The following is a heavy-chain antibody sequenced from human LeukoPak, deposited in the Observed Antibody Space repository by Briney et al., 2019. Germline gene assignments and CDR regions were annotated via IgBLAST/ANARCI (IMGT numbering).Heavy chain of an antibody. CDR1: GFTFSDYY. Sequence: GGSRRLSCAASGFTFSDYYMSWICQAPGKGLEWVSYISSSSSYTNYADSVKGRFTISRDNAKNSLYLQMNSLRAEDTAVYYCARSRGYFDWLLSYWGQGTLVTVSS. J-gene: IGHJ4*02. V-gene: IGHV3-11*06. D-gene: IGHD3-9*01. CDR2: ISSSSSYT. CDR3: ARSRGYFDWLLSY.